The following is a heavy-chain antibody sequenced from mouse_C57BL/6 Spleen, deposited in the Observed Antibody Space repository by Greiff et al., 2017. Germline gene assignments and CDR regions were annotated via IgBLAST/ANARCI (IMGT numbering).Heavy chain of an antibody. CDR3: ARKGGSSYDWYFDV. V-gene: IGHV1-53*01. CDR1: GYTFPSYG. Sequence: VQLQQPGTELVKPGASGRLSCKASGYTFPSYGMHWVRQRPGQGLEWIGNINPSNGGTNYNEKFKSKATLTVDKSSSTAYMQLSSLTSEDSAVYYCARKGGSSYDWYFDVWGTGTTVTVSS. CDR2: INPSNGGT. D-gene: IGHD1-1*01. J-gene: IGHJ1*03.